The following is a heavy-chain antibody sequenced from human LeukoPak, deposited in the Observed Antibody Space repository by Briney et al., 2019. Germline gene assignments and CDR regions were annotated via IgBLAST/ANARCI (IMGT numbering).Heavy chain of an antibody. CDR2: IRSKANSYAT. CDR1: GFTFSGSV. D-gene: IGHD5-18*01. V-gene: IGHV3-73*01. Sequence: GGSLRLSCAASGFTFSGSVMHWVREASGIGLEWVGRIRSKANSYATAYAASVKGRFTISRDDSKNTAYLQMNSLKTEDTAVYYCARSVYSYAIHPSDYFDYWGQGTLVTVSS. J-gene: IGHJ4*02. CDR3: ARSVYSYAIHPSDYFDY.